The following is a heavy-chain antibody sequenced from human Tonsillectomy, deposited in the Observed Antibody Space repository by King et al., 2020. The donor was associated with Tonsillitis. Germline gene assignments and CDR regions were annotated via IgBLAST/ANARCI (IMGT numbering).Heavy chain of an antibody. D-gene: IGHD1-26*01. CDR3: CGGGFSWVQH. J-gene: IGHJ1*01. Sequence: VQLQESGPGLVKPSQTLSLTCTVSGGSISSGGYYWSWIRQHPGKGLEWIGYLYYSGSTYYNPSLKSRVTISVATSKKQFSLKLSSVTAADTAVYYCCGGGFSWVQHWGQGTLVTVSS. V-gene: IGHV4-31*03. CDR2: LYYSGST. CDR1: GGSISSGGYY.